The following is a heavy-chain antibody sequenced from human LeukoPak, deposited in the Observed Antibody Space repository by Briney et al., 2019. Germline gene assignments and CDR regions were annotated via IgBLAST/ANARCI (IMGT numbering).Heavy chain of an antibody. V-gene: IGHV3-23*01. D-gene: IGHD2-21*01. CDR3: AKDIQCTY. Sequence: GGSLRLSCAASGFTFSSSAMTWVRQAPGKGLEWVSLISGSGGNTYYADSVKGRFTISRDNTKNTLYLQMNSLRAEDTAVYHCAKDIQCTYWGQGTLVTVSS. CDR1: GFTFSSSA. CDR2: ISGSGGNT. J-gene: IGHJ4*02.